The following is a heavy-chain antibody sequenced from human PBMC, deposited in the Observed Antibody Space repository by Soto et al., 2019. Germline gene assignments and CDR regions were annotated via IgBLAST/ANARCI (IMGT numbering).Heavy chain of an antibody. J-gene: IGHJ3*01. Sequence: GQLVESGGDFVQPGESLRLSCVASQFPFDVYSMHWVRQAPGKGLEWVSYIRHTTSATFYADAVKGRFTISRDNRKNSLFLQMNSLRDDDTGVYFCARDRGSSGMLELDVWGPGTLVTVSS. CDR1: QFPFDVYS. V-gene: IGHV3-48*02. CDR2: IRHTTSAT. CDR3: ARDRGSSGMLELDV. D-gene: IGHD6-19*01.